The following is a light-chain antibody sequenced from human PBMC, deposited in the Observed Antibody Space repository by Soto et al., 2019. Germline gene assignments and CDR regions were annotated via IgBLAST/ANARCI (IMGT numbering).Light chain of an antibody. J-gene: IGLJ2*01. V-gene: IGLV2-8*01. CDR3: SSYAVSNSLV. Sequence: QSVLTQPPSASGSPGQSVTISCTGTSSDVGDYNYVSWYQQHPGKAPKLMIYEVSKRPSGVPDRFSGSKSGNTASLTVSGLQAEDEAEYYCSSYAVSNSLVFGGGTQLTVL. CDR2: EVS. CDR1: SSDVGDYNY.